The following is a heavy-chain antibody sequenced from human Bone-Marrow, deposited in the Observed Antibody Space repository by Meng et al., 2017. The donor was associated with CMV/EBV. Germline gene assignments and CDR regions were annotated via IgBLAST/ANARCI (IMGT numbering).Heavy chain of an antibody. D-gene: IGHD3-16*01. J-gene: IGHJ5*02. CDR3: ATGRGRLDP. Sequence: GESLKISCAASGFTFSRYSMNWVRQAPGKGLEWVSIIYSSDSTYYADSVKGRFTISRDNSKNTLYLQMNSLRAEDTAVYYCATGRGRLDPWGQGTLVTVSS. CDR1: GFTFSRYS. V-gene: IGHV3-53*01. CDR2: IYSSDST.